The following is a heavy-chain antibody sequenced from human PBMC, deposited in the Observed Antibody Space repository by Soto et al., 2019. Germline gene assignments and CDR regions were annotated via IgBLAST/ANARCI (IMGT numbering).Heavy chain of an antibody. V-gene: IGHV3-21*01. CDR1: GFAFNNYG. CDR2: ISKSDYT. D-gene: IGHD2-2*01. CDR3: AREDSIIIPAVSDF. J-gene: IGHJ4*02. Sequence: GGSLRLSCTVSGFAFNNYGINWVRQAPGKGLEWVSSISKSDYTYYSDSVTGRFTISRDNAKNSVSLQMNTLRVEDTAVYYCAREDSIIIPAVSDFWGQRTLVTVSS.